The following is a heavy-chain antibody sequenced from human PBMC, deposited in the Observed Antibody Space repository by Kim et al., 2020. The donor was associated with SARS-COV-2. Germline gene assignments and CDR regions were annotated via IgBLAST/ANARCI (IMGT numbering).Heavy chain of an antibody. V-gene: IGHV1-18*01. CDR2: ISAYNGVT. D-gene: IGHD3-9*01. CDR1: GYTFIDYG. Sequence: ASVKVSCKTSGYTFIDYGIVWVRQAPGQGLEWMGYISAYNGVTPFAQNFQGRVTLTTDTAATTAYMELTNLISDDTAMYYCARDLGGRYFEWGQGTLVTVSS. J-gene: IGHJ1*01. CDR3: ARDLGGRYFE.